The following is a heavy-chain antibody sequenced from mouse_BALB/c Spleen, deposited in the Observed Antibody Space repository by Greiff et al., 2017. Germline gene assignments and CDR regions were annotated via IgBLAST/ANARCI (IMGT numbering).Heavy chain of an antibody. V-gene: IGHV1-69*01. Sequence: QVQLQQPGAGLVMPGASVKMSCKATGYTFTGYWMHWVKRRPGEGIEWIGAIDTSDGYTSYNQKFKDKATLTVDESSSTAYMQLSSLTSEDSAVYYCSRSNTTVGYFDVRGAGTTVTVSS. CDR2: IDTSDGYT. CDR1: GYTFTGYW. D-gene: IGHD1-1*01. CDR3: SRSNTTVGYFDV. J-gene: IGHJ1*01.